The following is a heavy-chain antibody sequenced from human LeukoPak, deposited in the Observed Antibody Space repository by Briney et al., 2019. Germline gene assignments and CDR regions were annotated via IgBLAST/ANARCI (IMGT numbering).Heavy chain of an antibody. CDR2: IKQDGSEK. CDR3: ARGDLPGGY. J-gene: IGHJ4*02. V-gene: IGHV3-7*01. CDR1: GFSVTTYA. D-gene: IGHD3-10*01. Sequence: GGSLRLSCAASGFSVTTYAMGWVRQAPGKGLEWVANIKQDGSEKYYVDSVKGRFTISRDNAKNSLYLQMNSLRAEDTAVYYCARGDLPGGYWGQGTLVTVSS.